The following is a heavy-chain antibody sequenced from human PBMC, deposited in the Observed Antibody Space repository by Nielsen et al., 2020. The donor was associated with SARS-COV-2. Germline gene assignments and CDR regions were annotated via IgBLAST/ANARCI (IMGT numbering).Heavy chain of an antibody. D-gene: IGHD2-15*01. CDR2: IYDGVTT. J-gene: IGHJ3*02. CDR3: AKLGMGYCSGGSCERAFDI. Sequence: WIRQPPGKGLEYIGYIYDGVTTYYNPSLKSRVTISVDTSKNQFSLKLSSVTAADTAVYYCAKLGMGYCSGGSCERAFDIWGQGTMVTVSS. V-gene: IGHV4-30-2*02.